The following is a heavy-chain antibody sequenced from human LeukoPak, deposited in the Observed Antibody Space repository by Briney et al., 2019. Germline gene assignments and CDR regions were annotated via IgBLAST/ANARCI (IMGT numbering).Heavy chain of an antibody. CDR3: AKGSITAAGTSFFDY. V-gene: IGHV3-30*02. Sequence: PGGSLRLSCAASGFTFSSYGMHWVRQAPGKGLEWVTFIRCDGSNKYYADSVKGRFTISRDNSKNTLYLQMNSLRAEDTAVYYCAKGSITAAGTSFFDYWGQGTLVTVSS. J-gene: IGHJ4*02. CDR2: IRCDGSNK. D-gene: IGHD6-13*01. CDR1: GFTFSSYG.